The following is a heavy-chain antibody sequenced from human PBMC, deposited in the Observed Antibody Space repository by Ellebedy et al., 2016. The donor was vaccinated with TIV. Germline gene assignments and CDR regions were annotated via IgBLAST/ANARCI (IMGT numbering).Heavy chain of an antibody. CDR3: ARHLGLHWYPEPAAH. CDR2: LSGSGGSS. J-gene: IGHJ4*02. Sequence: GESLKISCAASGFTFSAFAMSWVRQAPGKGLEWVSGLSGSGGSSYQADSVKGRLTISRDNSKNTLFLQMNNLRAEDTAVYYCARHLGLHWYPEPAAHWGQGTLVAVSS. V-gene: IGHV3-23*01. CDR1: GFTFSAFA. D-gene: IGHD2-8*02.